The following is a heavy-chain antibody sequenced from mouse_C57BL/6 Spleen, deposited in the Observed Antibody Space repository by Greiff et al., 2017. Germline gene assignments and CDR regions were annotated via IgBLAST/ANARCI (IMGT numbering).Heavy chain of an antibody. J-gene: IGHJ2*01. Sequence: QVQLQQPGAELVKPGASVKLSCKASGYTFTSYWMHWVKQRPGQGLEWIGMIHPNSGSTNYNEKFKSKATLTVDKSSSTAYMQLSSLTSEDSAVYYCARSEGYGSSYVDYWGQGTTLTVSS. V-gene: IGHV1-64*01. CDR3: ARSEGYGSSYVDY. CDR1: GYTFTSYW. D-gene: IGHD1-1*01. CDR2: IHPNSGST.